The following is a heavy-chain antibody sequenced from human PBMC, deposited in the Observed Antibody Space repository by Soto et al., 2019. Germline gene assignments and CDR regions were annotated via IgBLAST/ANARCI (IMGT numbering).Heavy chain of an antibody. CDR3: ARRGGYCSGGSCYDYYYGMDV. CDR1: GGTFSSYT. J-gene: IGHJ6*02. Sequence: QVQLVQSGAEVKKPGSSVKVSCKASGGTFSSYTISWVRPAPGQGLEWMGRIIPILGIANYAQKFQGRVTITADKSTSTAYMELSSLRSEDTAVYYCARRGGYCSGGSCYDYYYGMDVWGQGTTVTVSS. D-gene: IGHD2-15*01. V-gene: IGHV1-69*02. CDR2: IIPILGIA.